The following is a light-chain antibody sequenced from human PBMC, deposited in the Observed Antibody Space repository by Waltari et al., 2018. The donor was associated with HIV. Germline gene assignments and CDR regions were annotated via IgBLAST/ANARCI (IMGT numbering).Light chain of an antibody. Sequence: QSVLTQPPSASGTPGQTVTIPCSGSSSNIGDNTVNWYQQLPGTAPKLLIYTNTQRPSGVPDRFSGSKSGTSASLAISGLQSEDEADYYCATWDDSLNGHVVFGGGTKLTVL. CDR1: SSNIGDNT. CDR3: ATWDDSLNGHVV. V-gene: IGLV1-44*01. CDR2: TNT. J-gene: IGLJ2*01.